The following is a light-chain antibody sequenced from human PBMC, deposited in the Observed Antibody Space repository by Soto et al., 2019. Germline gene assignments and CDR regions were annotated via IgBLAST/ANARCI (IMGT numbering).Light chain of an antibody. V-gene: IGKV3-20*01. CDR1: QSVSSAY. CDR3: QQSGSSFYT. Sequence: EIVLTQSPGTLSLSPGERATLSCRASQSVSSAYLAWYQQIPGQAPRLLIYGASSRATGIPARFSGSGSGTDFALTISGLEPEDFAVYYCQQSGSSFYTFGQGTKREIK. J-gene: IGKJ2*01. CDR2: GAS.